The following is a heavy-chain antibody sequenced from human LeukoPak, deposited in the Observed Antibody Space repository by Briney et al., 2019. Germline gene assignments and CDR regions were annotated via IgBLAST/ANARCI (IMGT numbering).Heavy chain of an antibody. J-gene: IGHJ5*02. CDR3: ARIVGLGRYYDFWSGYYTGGSWFDP. D-gene: IGHD3-3*01. V-gene: IGHV3-7*01. CDR1: GFTFSIYA. CDR2: IKQDGSEK. Sequence: GGSLRLSCAASGFTFSIYAMSRVRQAPGKGLEWVANIKQDGSEKYYVDSVKGRFTISRDNAKNSLYLQMNSLRAEDTAVYYCARIVGLGRYYDFWSGYYTGGSWFDPWGQGTLVTVSS.